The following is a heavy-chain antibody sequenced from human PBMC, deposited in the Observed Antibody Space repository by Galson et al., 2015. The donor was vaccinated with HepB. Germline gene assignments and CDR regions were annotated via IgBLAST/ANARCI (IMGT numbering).Heavy chain of an antibody. V-gene: IGHV1-46*01. CDR3: ARTGTNDGYYYYGMDV. CDR1: GYTFTSYY. J-gene: IGHJ6*02. D-gene: IGHD1-1*01. Sequence: SVKVSCKASGYTFTSYYMHRVRQAPGQGLEWMGIINPSGGSTSYAQKFQGRVTMTRDTSTSTVYMELSSLRSEDTAVYYWARTGTNDGYYYYGMDVWGQGTTVTVSS. CDR2: INPSGGST.